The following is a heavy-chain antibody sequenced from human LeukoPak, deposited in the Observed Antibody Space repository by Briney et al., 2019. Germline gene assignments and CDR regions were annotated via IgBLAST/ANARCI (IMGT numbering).Heavy chain of an antibody. Sequence: PGGSLRLSCVASGFAFSSYEMNWVRQAPGKGLEWVSYISSSGSTIYYADSVKGRFTISRDNAKNSLYLQMNSLRAEDTAVYYCARGGRGVVVTAIPRFFDYWGQGTLVTVSS. D-gene: IGHD2-21*02. CDR1: GFAFSSYE. CDR3: ARGGRGVVVTAIPRFFDY. V-gene: IGHV3-48*03. CDR2: ISSSGSTI. J-gene: IGHJ4*02.